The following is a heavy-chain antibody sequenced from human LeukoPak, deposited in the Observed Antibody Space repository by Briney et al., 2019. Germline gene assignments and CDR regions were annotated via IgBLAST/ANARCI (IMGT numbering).Heavy chain of an antibody. CDR1: GFTFSDST. CDR2: IRNKANSYAT. Sequence: PGGSLRLSCAASGFTFSDSTMHWVRQASGKGLEWVGRIRNKANSYATAYATSVKGRFTLSRDDSKNTAYLQMNSLKTEDTALYYCVRGAASGSYYGLGVWGQGATVTVSS. CDR3: VRGAASGSYYGLGV. D-gene: IGHD1-26*01. J-gene: IGHJ6*02. V-gene: IGHV3-73*01.